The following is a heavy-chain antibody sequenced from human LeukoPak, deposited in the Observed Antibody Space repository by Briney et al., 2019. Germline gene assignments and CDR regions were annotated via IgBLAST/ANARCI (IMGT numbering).Heavy chain of an antibody. CDR2: ISGSGSST. J-gene: IGHJ4*02. CDR1: GFTFSSYA. D-gene: IGHD5-24*01. V-gene: IGHV3-23*01. Sequence: GGSLRLSCAASGFTFSSYAMSWVRQAPGKGLEWVSAISGSGSSTYYADSVKGRFTISRDNSKNTLYLQMNSLRAEDTAVYYCATSSDGYSTDPFDYWGQGTLVTVSS. CDR3: ATSSDGYSTDPFDY.